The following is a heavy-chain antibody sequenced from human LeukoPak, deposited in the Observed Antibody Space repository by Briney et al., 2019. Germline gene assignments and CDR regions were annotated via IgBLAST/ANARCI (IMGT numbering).Heavy chain of an antibody. CDR3: TTGLRAADTN. Sequence: PGGTLRLSCAASGFTFSNTWMSWVRQAPGKGLEWVGRIKSKSGGGTTDYAAPVKGRFAISRDDSKKTLYLQVNSLKTEDTAVYYCTTGLRAADTNWGLGTLVTVSS. CDR1: GFTFSNTW. CDR2: IKSKSGGGTT. J-gene: IGHJ4*02. D-gene: IGHD6-13*01. V-gene: IGHV3-15*01.